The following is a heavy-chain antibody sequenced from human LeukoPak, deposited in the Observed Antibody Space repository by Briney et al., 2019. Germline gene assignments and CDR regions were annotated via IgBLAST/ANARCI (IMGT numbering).Heavy chain of an antibody. CDR3: ASADRDSSSWYYFDY. D-gene: IGHD6-13*01. CDR1: GGSFSGYY. CDR2: INHSGST. Sequence: PSETLSLTCAVYGGSFSGYYWSWIRQPPGKGLEWIGEINHSGSTNYNPSLKSRVTISVDTSKNQSSLKLSSVTAADTAVYYCASADRDSSSWYYFDYWGQGTLVTVSS. V-gene: IGHV4-34*01. J-gene: IGHJ4*02.